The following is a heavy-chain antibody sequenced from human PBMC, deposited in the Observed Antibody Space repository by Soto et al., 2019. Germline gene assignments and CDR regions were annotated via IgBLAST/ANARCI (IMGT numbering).Heavy chain of an antibody. CDR1: GGTFSSYA. CDR2: IIPIFGTA. V-gene: IGHV1-69*01. CDR3: ERYTKHYYGMDV. J-gene: IGHJ6*02. D-gene: IGHD2-2*02. Sequence: QVQLVQSGAEVQKPGSSVKVSCKASGGTFSSYAISWVRQAPGQGLEWMGGIIPIFGTANYAQKFQGGVTSSADASTRTDYMELSSLRSEDTAVYYCERYTKHYYGMDVWGQGTTVTVSS.